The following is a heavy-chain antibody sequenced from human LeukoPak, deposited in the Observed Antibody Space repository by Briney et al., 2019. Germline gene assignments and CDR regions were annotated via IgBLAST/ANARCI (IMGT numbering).Heavy chain of an antibody. CDR1: GYTLTELS. CDR2: FDPEDGGT. D-gene: IGHD6-6*01. J-gene: IGHJ4*02. CDR3: ATDPGIAARRGGFDY. V-gene: IGHV1-24*01. Sequence: ASVKVSCKVSGYTLTELSMHWVRQAPGKGLEWMGGFDPEDGGTIYAQKFQGRVTMTEDTSTDTAYMELSSLRSEDTAVYYCATDPGIAARRGGFDYWGQGTLVTVSS.